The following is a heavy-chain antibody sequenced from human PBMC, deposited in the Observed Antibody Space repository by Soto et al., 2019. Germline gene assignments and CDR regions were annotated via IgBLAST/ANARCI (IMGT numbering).Heavy chain of an antibody. CDR3: ANPKSSSPMVDY. V-gene: IGHV3-23*01. D-gene: IGHD6-6*01. CDR1: GFTFSSCV. CDR2: ISGGSVTI. J-gene: IGHJ4*02. Sequence: PGGSLRLSCAASGFTFSSCVMSWVRQAPGKGLEWVAAISGGSVTIYYADSVKGRFTISRDNSKNTLYLEMNSLRAEDTAVYYCANPKSSSPMVDYWGQGTLVTVSS.